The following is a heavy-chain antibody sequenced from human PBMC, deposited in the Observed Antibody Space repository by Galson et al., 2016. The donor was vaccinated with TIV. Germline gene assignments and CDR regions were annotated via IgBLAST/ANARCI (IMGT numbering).Heavy chain of an antibody. CDR2: ISDTDYT. Sequence: SLRLSCAASEFIVSSNYMTWVRQAPGKGLEWVSLISDTDYTQYADSVKGRFTISRDKSRNIVYLHMDRLIVEDTAVYYCVRERRHCGNECFLRYYFGMDVWGQGTTVTVSS. D-gene: IGHD2-21*01. CDR3: VRERRHCGNECFLRYYFGMDV. V-gene: IGHV3-66*03. J-gene: IGHJ6*02. CDR1: EFIVSSNY.